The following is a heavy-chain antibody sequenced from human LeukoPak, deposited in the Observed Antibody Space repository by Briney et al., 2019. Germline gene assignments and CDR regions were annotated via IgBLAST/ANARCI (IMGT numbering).Heavy chain of an antibody. CDR1: GFTFSDYY. Sequence: GGSLRLSCAASGFTFSDYYMTWIRQAPGKGLEWISYISSSSSTIYYADSVKGRFTISRDNAKNSLYLQMNSLRAEDTAVYYCARVRSAGGWTFDNWGQGTLVTVSS. J-gene: IGHJ4*02. V-gene: IGHV3-11*01. CDR3: ARVRSAGGWTFDN. D-gene: IGHD3/OR15-3a*01. CDR2: ISSSSSTI.